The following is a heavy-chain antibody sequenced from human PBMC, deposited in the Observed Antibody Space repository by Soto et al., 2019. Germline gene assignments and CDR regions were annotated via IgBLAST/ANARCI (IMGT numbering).Heavy chain of an antibody. CDR3: VIAGDVFDY. D-gene: IGHD4-17*01. Sequence: GSLRLSCAVSGFTFSSYSMNWVRQAPGKGLEWVSYISSSSRTIYYADSVKGRFTISRDNAKNSLYLQMNSLRAEDTAVYYCVIAGDVFDYWGQGTLVTVSS. J-gene: IGHJ4*02. CDR2: ISSSSRTI. V-gene: IGHV3-48*01. CDR1: GFTFSSYS.